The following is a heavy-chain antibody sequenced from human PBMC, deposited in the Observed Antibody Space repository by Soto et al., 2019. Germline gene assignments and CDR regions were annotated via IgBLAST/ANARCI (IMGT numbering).Heavy chain of an antibody. CDR2: LKRKTDGGTT. CDR3: TTVYYDSSGYILGYFDL. J-gene: IGHJ2*01. Sequence: EVQLVESGGGLVKPGGSLRLSCAASGFTFSNAWMNWVRQASGKELEWVGRLKRKTDGGTTDYAAPVKGRFTISRDDSKNTLYLQMTSLKTEDTAVYYCTTVYYDSSGYILGYFDLWGRGTLVTVSS. V-gene: IGHV3-15*07. D-gene: IGHD3-22*01. CDR1: GFTFSNAW.